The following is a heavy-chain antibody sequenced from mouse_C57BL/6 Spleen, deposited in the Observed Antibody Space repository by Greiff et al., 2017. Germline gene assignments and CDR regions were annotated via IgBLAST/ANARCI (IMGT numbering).Heavy chain of an antibody. J-gene: IGHJ2*01. D-gene: IGHD1-1*02. Sequence: QVQLQQSGPELVKPGASVKISCKASGYAFSSSWMNWVKQRPGKGLEWIGRIYPGDGDTNYNGKFKGKATLTADKSPSTAYMQLSSLTSEDSAVYFCARYGGDYWGQGTTLTVSS. V-gene: IGHV1-82*01. CDR3: ARYGGDY. CDR1: GYAFSSSW. CDR2: IYPGDGDT.